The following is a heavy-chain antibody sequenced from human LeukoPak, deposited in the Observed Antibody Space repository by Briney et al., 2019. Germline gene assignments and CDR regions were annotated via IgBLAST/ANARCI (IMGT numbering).Heavy chain of an antibody. D-gene: IGHD3-9*01. CDR2: ISGSGGST. CDR1: GFTFSSYA. Sequence: GGSLRLSCAASGFTFSSYAMSWVRQAPGKGLEWVSAISGSGGSTYYADSVKGRFTISRDNSKNTLYLQMNSLRAEDTAVYYCAKSNFDWLLYPHGAFDIWGQGTIVTVSS. CDR3: AKSNFDWLLYPHGAFDI. V-gene: IGHV3-23*01. J-gene: IGHJ3*02.